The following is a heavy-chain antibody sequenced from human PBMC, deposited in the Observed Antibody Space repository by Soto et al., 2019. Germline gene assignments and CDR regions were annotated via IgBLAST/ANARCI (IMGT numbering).Heavy chain of an antibody. D-gene: IGHD1-1*01. CDR1: GFTFTNVA. Sequence: PGGSLRLSCAASGFTFTNVAMTWVRQAPGKGLEWVSTITDSGGSTDYADSVKGRFTISRDNSKSNLYLQMNNLRADDTAVYYCAKLYWNPRYFDYWGQGARVTVSS. V-gene: IGHV3-23*01. CDR2: ITDSGGST. CDR3: AKLYWNPRYFDY. J-gene: IGHJ4*02.